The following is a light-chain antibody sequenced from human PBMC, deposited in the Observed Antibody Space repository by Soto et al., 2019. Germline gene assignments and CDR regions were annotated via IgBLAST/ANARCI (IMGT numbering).Light chain of an antibody. J-gene: IGLJ1*01. Sequence: QSVLTQPRSVSGSPGQSVSISCTGTSSDVGGYNYVSWYQQHPGKAPKLMIYHVSERPSGVPDRISASKSGNTASLTISGLQAEDEADYYCCSYAGSYIYVFGTGTQLTVL. V-gene: IGLV2-11*01. CDR3: CSYAGSYIYV. CDR1: SSDVGGYNY. CDR2: HVS.